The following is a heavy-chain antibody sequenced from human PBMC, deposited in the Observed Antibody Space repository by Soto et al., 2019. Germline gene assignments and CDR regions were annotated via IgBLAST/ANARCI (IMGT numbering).Heavy chain of an antibody. J-gene: IGHJ4*02. D-gene: IGHD6-19*01. CDR1: GFTFSTYS. CDR2: ISSSSSTI. CDR3: ARDSPLAGTPQNFDY. V-gene: IGHV3-48*01. Sequence: GGSLRLSCSASGFTFSTYSMNWVRQAPGKGLEWVSYISSSSSTIFYTDSVKGRFTVSRDNAKNSLYLQMNSLRAEDTAVYYCARDSPLAGTPQNFDYWGQGTLVTVSS.